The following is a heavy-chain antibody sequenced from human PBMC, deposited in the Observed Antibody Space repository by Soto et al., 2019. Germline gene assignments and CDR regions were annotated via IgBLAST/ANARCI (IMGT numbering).Heavy chain of an antibody. CDR3: ARSGAWELLWCLDY. CDR2: ISSSSSYI. D-gene: IGHD1-26*01. CDR1: GFTFSSYS. V-gene: IGHV3-21*01. Sequence: EVQLVESGGGLVKPGGSLRLSCAASGFTFSSYSMNWVRQAPGKGLEWVSSISSSSSYIYYADSVKGRFTISRDNAKNSLYLQMNSLRDEDTAVYYCARSGAWELLWCLDYWGQGTLVTVSS. J-gene: IGHJ4*02.